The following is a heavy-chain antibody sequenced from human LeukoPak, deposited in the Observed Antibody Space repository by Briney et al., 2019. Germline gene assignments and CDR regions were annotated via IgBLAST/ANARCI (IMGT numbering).Heavy chain of an antibody. CDR2: INSDGINT. J-gene: IGHJ5*02. V-gene: IGHV3-74*01. Sequence: GGSLRLSCAASGFTFSNYWMHWVRQAPGKGLVWASRINSDGINTSYADSVEGRFTISRDNAKNTLNLQMNSLRAEDTAVYYCARDLGQYYDTSDNWFDPWGQGTLVTVSS. D-gene: IGHD3-22*01. CDR3: ARDLGQYYDTSDNWFDP. CDR1: GFTFSNYW.